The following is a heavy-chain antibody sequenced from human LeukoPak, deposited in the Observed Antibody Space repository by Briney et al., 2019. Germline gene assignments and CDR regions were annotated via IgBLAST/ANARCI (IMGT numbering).Heavy chain of an antibody. Sequence: GSLRLSCAASGFTFTRYAMTWVRQAPGKGLEWVSGISGSGGSTYYADSVKGRFTISRDNSKNTLYLQMNSLRAEDTALYYCATQDYGALDYWGQGTLVTVSS. CDR3: ATQDYGALDY. V-gene: IGHV3-23*01. CDR2: ISGSGGST. J-gene: IGHJ4*02. D-gene: IGHD4-17*01. CDR1: GFTFTRYA.